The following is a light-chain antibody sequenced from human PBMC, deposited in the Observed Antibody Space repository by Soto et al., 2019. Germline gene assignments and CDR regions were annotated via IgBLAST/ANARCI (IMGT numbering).Light chain of an antibody. V-gene: IGKV1-5*03. CDR3: QQYNTSPLA. CDR2: KAS. J-gene: IGKJ4*01. Sequence: DIQMTQSPSTLSASVGDRVTITCRASQSISTWLAWYQQKPGKAPKLLIYKASSLESGVPSRFSGRGSGTESTLTISSLQPDDFATYYCQQYNTSPLAFGGGTTVEIK. CDR1: QSISTW.